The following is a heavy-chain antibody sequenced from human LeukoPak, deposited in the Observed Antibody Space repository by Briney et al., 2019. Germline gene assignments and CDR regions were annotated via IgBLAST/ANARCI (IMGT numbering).Heavy chain of an antibody. V-gene: IGHV1-46*01. Sequence: ASVKVSCKTSGYNLTNYYMHWVRQAPGHGLDWMGIMNPSGDTTTYAEKFQGRVTMTRDTSTSTVYMELSSLRSEDTAVYYCARGGALRYFEWFSAYWGQGTLVTVSS. CDR3: ARGGALRYFEWFSAY. D-gene: IGHD3-9*01. CDR2: MNPSGDTT. CDR1: GYNLTNYY. J-gene: IGHJ4*02.